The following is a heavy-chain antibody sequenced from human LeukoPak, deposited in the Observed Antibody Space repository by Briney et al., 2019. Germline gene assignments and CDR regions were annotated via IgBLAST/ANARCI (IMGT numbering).Heavy chain of an antibody. CDR1: GFTFSSFW. J-gene: IGHJ3*02. CDR2: IKQDGSEK. Sequence: SGGSLRLSCAASGFTFSSFWMNWVRQAPGKGLEWVANIKQDGSEKYYVDSVKGRFTISRDNAEKSLYLQMNSLRADDTAVYFCARDVEGGTFDIWGQGTTVTVSS. D-gene: IGHD3-16*01. V-gene: IGHV3-7*05. CDR3: ARDVEGGTFDI.